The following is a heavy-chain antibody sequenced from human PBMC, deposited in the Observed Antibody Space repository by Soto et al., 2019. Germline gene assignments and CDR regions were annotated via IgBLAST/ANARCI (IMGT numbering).Heavy chain of an antibody. J-gene: IGHJ6*02. CDR3: AKMQLTPNYYDSSGYYSTDYYGMDV. Sequence: PGGSLRLSCAASGFTFSSYAMSWVRQAPGKGLEWVSAISGSGGSTYYADSVKGRFTITRDNSKNTLYLQMNSLRAEDTAVYYCAKMQLTPNYYDSSGYYSTDYYGMDVWGQGTTVTVSS. V-gene: IGHV3-23*01. D-gene: IGHD3-22*01. CDR1: GFTFSSYA. CDR2: ISGSGGST.